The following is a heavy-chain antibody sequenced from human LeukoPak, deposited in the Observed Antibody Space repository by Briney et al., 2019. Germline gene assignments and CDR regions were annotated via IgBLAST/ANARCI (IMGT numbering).Heavy chain of an antibody. J-gene: IGHJ5*02. CDR1: GYNITSYG. CDR2: ISGYKS. V-gene: IGHV1-18*01. CDR3: ARSPLEWLLFLDL. Sequence: ASVKVSCKASGYNITSYGISWVRQAPGQGLEWMGWISGYKSHEVQGTVTMTRDPSTNTAFLELRSLRSDDTAVYYCARSPLEWLLFLDLWGQGTLVTVSS. D-gene: IGHD3-3*01.